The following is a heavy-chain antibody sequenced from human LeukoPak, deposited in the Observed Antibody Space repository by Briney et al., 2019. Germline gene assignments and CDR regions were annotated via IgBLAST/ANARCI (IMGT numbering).Heavy chain of an antibody. CDR2: ISRDSGFI. CDR1: GFTFSSYA. Sequence: KPGGSLRLSCAASGFTFSSYAMHWVRQAPGKGLEWVSSISRDSGFIYYADSVKGRFTISRDNAQNSLYLQMNSLRAEDSALYYCARDPSGGSYTGYFDSWGQGTLVTVSS. D-gene: IGHD1-26*01. J-gene: IGHJ4*02. V-gene: IGHV3-21*01. CDR3: ARDPSGGSYTGYFDS.